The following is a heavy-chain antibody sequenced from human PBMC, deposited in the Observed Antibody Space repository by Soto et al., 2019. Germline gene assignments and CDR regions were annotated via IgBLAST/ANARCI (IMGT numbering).Heavy chain of an antibody. V-gene: IGHV1-3*01. D-gene: IGHD6-13*01. CDR3: AREYSSSWPYYYYGMDV. Sequence: GASVKVSCKASGYTFTSYAMHWVRQAPGQRLEWMGWINAGNGNTKYSQKFQGRVTITRDTSASTAYMELSSLRSEDTAVYYCAREYSSSWPYYYYGMDVWGQGTTVTVSS. J-gene: IGHJ6*02. CDR1: GYTFTSYA. CDR2: INAGNGNT.